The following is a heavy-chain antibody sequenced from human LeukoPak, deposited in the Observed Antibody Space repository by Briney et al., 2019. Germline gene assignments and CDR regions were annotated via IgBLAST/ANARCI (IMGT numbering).Heavy chain of an antibody. CDR1: GYTFSSYG. V-gene: IGHV1-18*01. Sequence: ASVKVSCKASGYTFSSYGISWVRQAPGQGLEWIGWISAYNGNSNYAQKLQGRVTMTTDTSTSTVYMELRSLRSDDTAVYYCARVLCSSTSCYSSPWFDPWGQGTLVTVSS. CDR2: ISAYNGNS. D-gene: IGHD2-2*01. J-gene: IGHJ5*02. CDR3: ARVLCSSTSCYSSPWFDP.